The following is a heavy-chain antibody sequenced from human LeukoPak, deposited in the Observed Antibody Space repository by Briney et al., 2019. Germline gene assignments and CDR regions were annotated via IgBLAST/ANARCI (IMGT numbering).Heavy chain of an antibody. J-gene: IGHJ4*02. D-gene: IGHD6-6*01. CDR3: TTDNSSSLKFDY. CDR2: IKSKTDGGTT. CDR1: GFTFSNAW. V-gene: IGHV3-15*01. Sequence: GGSLRLSCAASGFTFSNAWMSWVRQAPGKGLEWVGRIKSKTDGGTTDYAAPVKGRFTISRDDSKSTLYLQMNSLKTEDTAVYYCTTDNSSSLKFDYWGQGTLVTVSS.